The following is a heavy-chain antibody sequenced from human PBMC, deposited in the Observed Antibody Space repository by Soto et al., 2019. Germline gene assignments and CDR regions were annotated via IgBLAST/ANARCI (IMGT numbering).Heavy chain of an antibody. CDR1: GFTFSSYG. D-gene: IGHD2-15*01. CDR2: IWYDGSNK. CDR3: ARDRSGGAIYGMDV. Sequence: QVQLVESGGGVVQPGRSLRLSCAASGFTFSSYGMHWVRQAPGKGLEWVAVIWYDGSNKYYADSVKGRFTISRDNSKNTRYLQMNSLRAEDTAVYYCARDRSGGAIYGMDVWGQGTTVTVSS. V-gene: IGHV3-33*01. J-gene: IGHJ6*02.